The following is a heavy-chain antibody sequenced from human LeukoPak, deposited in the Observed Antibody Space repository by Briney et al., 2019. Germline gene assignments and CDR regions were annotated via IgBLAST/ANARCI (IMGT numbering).Heavy chain of an antibody. CDR2: INHSGST. D-gene: IGHD3-16*01. V-gene: IGHV4-34*01. J-gene: IGHJ4*02. CDR1: GGSFSGYY. CDR3: AKVGRFTGALGGDDY. Sequence: PSETLSLTCAVYGGSFSGYYWSWIRQPPGKGLEWIGEINHSGSTNYNPSLKSRVTISVDTSKNQFSLKLSSVTAADTAVYYCAKVGRFTGALGGDDYWGQGTLVTVSS.